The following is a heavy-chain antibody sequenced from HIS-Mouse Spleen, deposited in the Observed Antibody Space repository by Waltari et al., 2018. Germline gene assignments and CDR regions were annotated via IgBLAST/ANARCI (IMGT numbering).Heavy chain of an antibody. J-gene: IGHJ4*02. Sequence: QVQLVQSGAEVKKPGSSVKVSCKASGGTFSSYAISWVRHAPGQGLEGMGRTIPILGLAKYAPKFQGRVTITADKSTSTAYMELSSLRSEDTAVYYCARDKGYYDFWSGYPFDYWGQGTLVTVSS. CDR2: TIPILGLA. CDR3: ARDKGYYDFWSGYPFDY. CDR1: GGTFSSYA. V-gene: IGHV1-69*04. D-gene: IGHD3-3*01.